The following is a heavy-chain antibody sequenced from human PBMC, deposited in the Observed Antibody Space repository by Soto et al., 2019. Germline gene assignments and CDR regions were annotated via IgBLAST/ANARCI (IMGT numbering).Heavy chain of an antibody. Sequence: QVQLQESGPGLVKPSETLSLTCTVSGGSITNYYWSWIRQPPGKGLEWIGYIYSSGSTNYNPSLKGRVTISADTSKNQVSLKLTSVTAAATAVYYCARDHPHSYGIYYFDYWGQGTLVTVSS. J-gene: IGHJ4*02. V-gene: IGHV4-59*01. CDR3: ARDHPHSYGIYYFDY. D-gene: IGHD5-18*01. CDR1: GGSITNYY. CDR2: IYSSGST.